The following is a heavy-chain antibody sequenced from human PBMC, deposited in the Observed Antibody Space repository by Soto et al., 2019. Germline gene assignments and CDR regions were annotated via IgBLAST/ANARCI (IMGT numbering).Heavy chain of an antibody. D-gene: IGHD2-2*01. CDR1: GFTFSSYA. V-gene: IGHV3-23*01. CDR3: AKDLDPIVVVPAASSRSDY. J-gene: IGHJ4*02. Sequence: PGGSLRLSCAASGFTFSSYAMSWVRQAPGKGLEWVSAISGSGGSTYYADSVKGRFTISRDNSKNTLYLQMNSLRAEDTAVYYCAKDLDPIVVVPAASSRSDYWGQGRMVTVSS. CDR2: ISGSGGST.